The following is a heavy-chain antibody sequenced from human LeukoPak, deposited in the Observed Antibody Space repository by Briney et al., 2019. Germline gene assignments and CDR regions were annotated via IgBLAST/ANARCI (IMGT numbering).Heavy chain of an antibody. Sequence: GGSLRLSCAGSGFTFSSYAMSWVRQAPGKGLEWVSGISSGGGSTYYADSVKGRFTISRDNSKNTLDLEMNSLRAEDTAVYYCAKDRDSSGWYNYYYYYGMDVWGQGTTVTVSS. CDR3: AKDRDSSGWYNYYYYYGMDV. V-gene: IGHV3-23*01. CDR1: GFTFSSYA. J-gene: IGHJ6*02. CDR2: ISSGGGST. D-gene: IGHD6-19*01.